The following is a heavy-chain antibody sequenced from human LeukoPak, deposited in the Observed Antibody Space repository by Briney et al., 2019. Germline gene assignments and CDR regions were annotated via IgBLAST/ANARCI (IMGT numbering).Heavy chain of an antibody. Sequence: GGSLRLSCAASGFTVSSNYMSWVRQAPGKGLEWVSVIYSGGSTYYADSVKGRFTISRDNSKNTLYLQMNSLRAEDTAVYYCAREGGYSYGTGYNYYYYMDVWGKGTTVTVSS. V-gene: IGHV3-53*01. D-gene: IGHD5-18*01. J-gene: IGHJ6*03. CDR3: AREGGYSYGTGYNYYYYMDV. CDR2: IYSGGST. CDR1: GFTVSSNY.